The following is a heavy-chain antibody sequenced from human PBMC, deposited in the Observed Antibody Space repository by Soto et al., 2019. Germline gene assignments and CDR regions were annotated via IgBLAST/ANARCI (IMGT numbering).Heavy chain of an antibody. Sequence: GGSLRLSCAASGFTFSSYGMHWVRQAPGKGLEWVAVISYDGSNKYYADSVKGRFTISRDNSKNTLYLQMNSLRAEDTAVYYCAKDRRPDYGDYGLDYWGQGTLVTVSS. V-gene: IGHV3-30*18. CDR2: ISYDGSNK. J-gene: IGHJ4*02. CDR1: GFTFSSYG. D-gene: IGHD4-17*01. CDR3: AKDRRPDYGDYGLDY.